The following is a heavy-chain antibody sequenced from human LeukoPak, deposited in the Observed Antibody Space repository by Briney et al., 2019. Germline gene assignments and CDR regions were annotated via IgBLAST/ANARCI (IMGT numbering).Heavy chain of an antibody. CDR1: GFTFNTYW. CDR3: ATNYGGNPIDY. CDR2: IKQDGSEK. Sequence: PGGSLRLSCAASGFTFNTYWMSWVRQAPGKGLEWVANIKQDGSEKYYGDSVKGRFTVSRDNAKNSLYLQMNSLRAEDTAVYYCATNYGGNPIDYWGQGTLVTVSS. D-gene: IGHD4-23*01. V-gene: IGHV3-7*01. J-gene: IGHJ4*02.